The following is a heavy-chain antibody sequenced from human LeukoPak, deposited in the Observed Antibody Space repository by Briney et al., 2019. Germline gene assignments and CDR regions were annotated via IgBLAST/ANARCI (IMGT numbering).Heavy chain of an antibody. CDR3: ARVPTTVTTVYFDY. D-gene: IGHD4-17*01. J-gene: IGHJ4*02. CDR1: GFTVSSNY. Sequence: GGSLILSCAASGFTVSSNYMSWVRQAPGKGLEWVSVIYSGGSTYYADSVKGRFTISRDNSKNTLYLQMNSLRDEDTAVYYCARVPTTVTTVYFDYWGQGTLVTVSS. CDR2: IYSGGST. V-gene: IGHV3-53*01.